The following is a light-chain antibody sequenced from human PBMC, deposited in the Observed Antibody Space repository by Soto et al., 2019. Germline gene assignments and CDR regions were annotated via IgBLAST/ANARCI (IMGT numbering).Light chain of an antibody. CDR1: QSVSSSN. J-gene: IGKJ1*01. V-gene: IGKV3-20*01. Sequence: EIVLTQSPGTLSLSPGERATLSCRASQSVSSSNLAWYQQKPGQAPRLLIYGASSRATGIPDRFSGSGSGTDFTLTISRLEPGDFAVYYCQQYGSSLRTFGQGTKVAIK. CDR3: QQYGSSLRT. CDR2: GAS.